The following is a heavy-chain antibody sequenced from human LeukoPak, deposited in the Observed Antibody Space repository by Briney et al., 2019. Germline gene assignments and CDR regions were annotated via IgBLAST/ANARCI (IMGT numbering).Heavy chain of an antibody. Sequence: GESLKISCKGSGYSFTSHWIGWVRQMPGKGLEWMGIIYPGDSDTRYSPSFQGQVTISADKSISTAYLQWSSLKASDTAMHYCARLYPSIAAAGTALYWGQGTLVTVSS. CDR1: GYSFTSHW. J-gene: IGHJ4*02. D-gene: IGHD6-13*01. CDR2: IYPGDSDT. V-gene: IGHV5-51*01. CDR3: ARLYPSIAAAGTALY.